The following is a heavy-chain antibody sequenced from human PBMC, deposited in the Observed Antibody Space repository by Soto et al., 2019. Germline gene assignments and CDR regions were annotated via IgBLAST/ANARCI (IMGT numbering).Heavy chain of an antibody. J-gene: IGHJ4*02. V-gene: IGHV3-9*01. D-gene: IGHD2-15*01. CDR2: ISWNSGSI. CDR1: GFTFDDYA. CDR3: AKDPSRYCSGGSCYRGVYFDY. Sequence: PGGSLRLSCAASGFTFDDYAMHWVRQAPGKGLEWVSGISWNSGSIGYADSVKGRFTISIDNAKNSLYLQMNSLRAEDTALYYCAKDPSRYCSGGSCYRGVYFDYWGQGTLVTVSS.